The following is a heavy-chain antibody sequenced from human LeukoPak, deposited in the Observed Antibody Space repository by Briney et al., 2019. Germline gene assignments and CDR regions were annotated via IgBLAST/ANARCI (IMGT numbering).Heavy chain of an antibody. CDR1: GGSISSYY. CDR2: IYYSGST. Sequence: SETLSLTCTVSGGSISSYYWSWIRQPPGKGLEWIGYIYYSGSTNYNPSLKSRVTISVDTSKNQFSLKLSSVIAADTAVYYCARAQRLPPSWFDPWGQGTLVTVSS. CDR3: ARAQRLPPSWFDP. V-gene: IGHV4-59*01. J-gene: IGHJ5*02.